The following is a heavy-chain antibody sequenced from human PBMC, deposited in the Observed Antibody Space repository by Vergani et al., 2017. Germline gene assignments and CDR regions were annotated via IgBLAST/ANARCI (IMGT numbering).Heavy chain of an antibody. CDR2: ISSSSSYI. J-gene: IGHJ2*01. D-gene: IGHD1-14*01. CDR1: GFTFSSYS. Sequence: EVQLVESGGGLVKPGGSLRLSCAASGFTFSSYSMNWVRQAPGKGLEWVSSISSSSSYIYYADSVKGRFTISRDNAKNSLYLQMNSLRAEDTAVYYCARDVHPGRRNWDFDLWGRGTLVTVSS. CDR3: ARDVHPGRRNWDFDL. V-gene: IGHV3-21*01.